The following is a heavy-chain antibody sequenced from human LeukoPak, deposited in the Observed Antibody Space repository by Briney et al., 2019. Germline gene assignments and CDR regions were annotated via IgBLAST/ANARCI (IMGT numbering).Heavy chain of an antibody. CDR2: INAYNGNS. Sequence: SSVTVSCKASGYTFTSYGFSWVRQAPGQGLEWMGWINAYNGNSNYAQKVVGRVAMTTDTSTSTAYMELRSLRSDDTAVYYCARVRGYYDSSGYHNDAFDTWGQGTMVAVPS. D-gene: IGHD3-22*01. CDR3: ARVRGYYDSSGYHNDAFDT. V-gene: IGHV1-18*01. CDR1: GYTFTSYG. J-gene: IGHJ3*02.